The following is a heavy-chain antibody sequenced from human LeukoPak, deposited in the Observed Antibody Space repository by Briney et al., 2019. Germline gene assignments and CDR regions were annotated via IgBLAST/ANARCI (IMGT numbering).Heavy chain of an antibody. D-gene: IGHD6-13*01. V-gene: IGHV4-61*02. Sequence: SETLSLTCTVSGGSISSGSYYWSWIRQPAGKGLEWIGRIYTSGSTNYNPSLKSRVTISVDTSKNQFSLKLSSVTAADTAVYYCARAIAAAGASDYWGQGTLVTVSS. CDR2: IYTSGST. CDR3: ARAIAAAGASDY. CDR1: GGSISSGSYY. J-gene: IGHJ4*02.